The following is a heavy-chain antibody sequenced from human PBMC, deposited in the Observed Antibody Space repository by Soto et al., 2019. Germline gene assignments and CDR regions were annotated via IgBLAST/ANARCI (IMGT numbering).Heavy chain of an antibody. V-gene: IGHV3-11*01. CDR3: MLDPDAFDI. Sequence: PGVSPRLSFAASGFTFSDYYMSCIRQAPGKGLEWVSYISSSGSTIYYADSVKGRFTISRDNAKNSLYLQMNSLRAEDTAVYYCMLDPDAFDIWGQGTMVSVSS. D-gene: IGHD2-8*01. J-gene: IGHJ3*02. CDR1: GFTFSDYY. CDR2: ISSSGSTI.